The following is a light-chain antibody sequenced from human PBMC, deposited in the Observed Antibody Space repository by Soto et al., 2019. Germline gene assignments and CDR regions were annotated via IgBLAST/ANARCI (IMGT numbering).Light chain of an antibody. V-gene: IGKV3-20*01. CDR3: QQYGSSRIT. Sequence: EIVLTQSPGTLSLSPGERATLSCRASQSLSSSYLAWYQQKPGQAPRLLISGTSSRATGIPDRFSGSGSGTDFTLTISRLEPEDFAVYYCQQYGSSRITFGQGTRLEIK. CDR1: QSLSSSY. CDR2: GTS. J-gene: IGKJ5*01.